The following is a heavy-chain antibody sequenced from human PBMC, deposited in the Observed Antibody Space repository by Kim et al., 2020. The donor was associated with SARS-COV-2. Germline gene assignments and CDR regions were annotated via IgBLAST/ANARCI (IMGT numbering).Heavy chain of an antibody. CDR3: AKGETKTDYYDSSGYYPDY. J-gene: IGHJ4*02. D-gene: IGHD3-22*01. Sequence: GRFTISGDNSKNTLYLQMNGLRAEDTAVYYCAKGETKTDYYDSSGYYPDYWGQGTLVTVSS. V-gene: IGHV3-23*01.